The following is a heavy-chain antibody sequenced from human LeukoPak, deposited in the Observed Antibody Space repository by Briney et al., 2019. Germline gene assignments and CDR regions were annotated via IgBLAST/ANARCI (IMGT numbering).Heavy chain of an antibody. CDR2: INPNSGGT. Sequence: ASVKVSCKASGYTFTDYCMHWVRQAPGQGLEWMGWINPNSGGTNYAQKFQGRVTMTTDTSISTAYMEVSRLRSDDTAVYYCARVRIGQQLDKYYYYAMDVWGQGTTATVSS. CDR3: ARVRIGQQLDKYYYYAMDV. CDR1: GYTFTDYC. D-gene: IGHD6-13*01. J-gene: IGHJ6*02. V-gene: IGHV1-2*02.